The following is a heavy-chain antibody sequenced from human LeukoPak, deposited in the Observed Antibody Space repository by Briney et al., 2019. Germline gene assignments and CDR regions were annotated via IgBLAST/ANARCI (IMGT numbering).Heavy chain of an antibody. CDR3: GASIAVAGTHTNFDY. CDR2: INPNSGGT. D-gene: IGHD6-19*01. Sequence: ASVKVSCKASGYTFTDYYINWVRRAPGQGLEWMGWINPNSGGTNYAQKFQGRVTMTRDTSISTAYMELSRLRSDDTAVYYCGASIAVAGTHTNFDYWGQGTLVTVSS. V-gene: IGHV1-2*02. J-gene: IGHJ4*02. CDR1: GYTFTDYY.